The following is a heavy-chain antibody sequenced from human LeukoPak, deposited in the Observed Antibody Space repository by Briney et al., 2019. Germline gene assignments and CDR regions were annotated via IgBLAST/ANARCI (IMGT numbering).Heavy chain of an antibody. V-gene: IGHV4-59*01. J-gene: IGHJ5*02. CDR2: IYYSGST. Sequence: SETLSLTRTVSGGSISSYYWSWIRQPPGKGLEWIGYIYYSGSTNYNPSLKSRVTISVDTSKNQFSLKLSSVTAADTAVYYCARTMTTVTTNWFDPWGQGTLVTVSS. D-gene: IGHD4-11*01. CDR1: GGSISSYY. CDR3: ARTMTTVTTNWFDP.